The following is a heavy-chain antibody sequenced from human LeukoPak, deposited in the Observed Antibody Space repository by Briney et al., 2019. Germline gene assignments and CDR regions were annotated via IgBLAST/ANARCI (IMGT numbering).Heavy chain of an antibody. CDR2: INPSGGST. J-gene: IGHJ3*02. D-gene: IGHD3-3*01. CDR3: ARVRSGYYDAFDI. V-gene: IGHV1-46*01. Sequence: ASVKVSCKASGDTFTGYYMNRVRQAPGQGLEWMGMINPSGGSTSYAQKFQGRVTMTRDTPTSTVYMEVSSLRSEDTAVYYCARVRSGYYDAFDIWGQGTMVTVSS. CDR1: GDTFTGYY.